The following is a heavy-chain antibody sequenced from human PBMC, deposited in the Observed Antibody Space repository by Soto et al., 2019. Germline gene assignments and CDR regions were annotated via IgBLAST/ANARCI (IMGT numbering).Heavy chain of an antibody. D-gene: IGHD5-12*01. J-gene: IGHJ5*02. Sequence: QVQLVQSGAEVKQPGSSVKVSCQASGVTFSSFAISWVRQAPGQGLEWMGGIIPIFRTPNHAPDFQGRVTITADETTTSVFSELSRLRSEDTAVYYCARSTGSGFRPGTHRFNWFDPWGQGTLVTVSS. CDR2: IIPIFRTP. CDR3: ARSTGSGFRPGTHRFNWFDP. CDR1: GVTFSSFA. V-gene: IGHV1-69*01.